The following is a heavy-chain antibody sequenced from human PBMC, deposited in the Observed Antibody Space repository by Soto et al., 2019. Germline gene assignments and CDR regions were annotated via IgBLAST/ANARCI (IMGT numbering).Heavy chain of an antibody. Sequence: LSETLSLTCTVSRKSPRSTTYHWGWIHQTPWKDLQWIPSMFYTRNTYYNPSLQSRATISADTSKNQFSLRLTSVTGADTAVYFCARTLGPLGSDYDGSDYRWTIDYWGQGTLVTVSS. CDR2: MFYTRNT. CDR3: ARTLGPLGSDYDGSDYRWTIDY. CDR1: RKSPRSTTYH. D-gene: IGHD3-22*01. J-gene: IGHJ4*02. V-gene: IGHV4-39*01.